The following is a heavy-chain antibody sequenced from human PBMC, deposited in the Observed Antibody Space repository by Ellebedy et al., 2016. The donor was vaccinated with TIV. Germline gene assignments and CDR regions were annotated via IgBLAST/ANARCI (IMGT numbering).Heavy chain of an antibody. J-gene: IGHJ4*02. V-gene: IGHV4-59*11. Sequence: SETLSLXXTVSGDSISSHYWSWIRQPPGKGLEWIGYISYSGSTNYNPSLKSRVTMSIDTSKSQFSLKLSSVIAADTAVYYCARGGMATINYFDYWGQGTLVTVSS. CDR3: ARGGMATINYFDY. CDR2: ISYSGST. CDR1: GDSISSHY. D-gene: IGHD5-24*01.